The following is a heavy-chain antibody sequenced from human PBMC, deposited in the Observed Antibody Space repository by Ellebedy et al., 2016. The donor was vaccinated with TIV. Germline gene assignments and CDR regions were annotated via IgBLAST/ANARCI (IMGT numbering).Heavy chain of an antibody. CDR1: GFTFSSYA. V-gene: IGHV3-23*01. D-gene: IGHD3-22*01. Sequence: GESLKISCAASGFTFSSYAMSWVRQAPGKGLEWVSAISGSGGSTYYADSVKGRFTISRDNSKNTLYLQMNSLRAEDTAVYYCAKYDSSGYYYVSFDYWGQGTLVTVSS. CDR3: AKYDSSGYYYVSFDY. CDR2: ISGSGGST. J-gene: IGHJ4*02.